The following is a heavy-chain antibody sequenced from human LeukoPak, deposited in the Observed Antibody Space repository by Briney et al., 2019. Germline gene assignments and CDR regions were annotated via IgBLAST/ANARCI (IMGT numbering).Heavy chain of an antibody. V-gene: IGHV3-30*02. CDR1: GFNFSIYG. CDR3: AKPTDDSSGYGYNAFDI. D-gene: IGHD3-22*01. Sequence: PGGSLRLSCAASGFNFSIYGMHWVRQAPGKGLEWVAFIRYDGSNKYYTDSVKGRCTISRDNSKNTLYLQMDSLRAEDTAVYYCAKPTDDSSGYGYNAFDIWGQGTMVTVSS. J-gene: IGHJ3*02. CDR2: IRYDGSNK.